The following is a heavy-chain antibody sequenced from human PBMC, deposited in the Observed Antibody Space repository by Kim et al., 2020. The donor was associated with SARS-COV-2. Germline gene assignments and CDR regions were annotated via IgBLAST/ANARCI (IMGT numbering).Heavy chain of an antibody. Sequence: GGSLRLSCAASGFTFSSYGMHWVRQAPGKGLEWVAVISYDGSNKYYADSVKGRFTISRDNSKNTLYLQMNSLRAEDTAVYYCAKGHYDSSGYVGDYWGQGTLVTVSS. D-gene: IGHD3-22*01. CDR2: ISYDGSNK. V-gene: IGHV3-30*18. CDR1: GFTFSSYG. CDR3: AKGHYDSSGYVGDY. J-gene: IGHJ4*02.